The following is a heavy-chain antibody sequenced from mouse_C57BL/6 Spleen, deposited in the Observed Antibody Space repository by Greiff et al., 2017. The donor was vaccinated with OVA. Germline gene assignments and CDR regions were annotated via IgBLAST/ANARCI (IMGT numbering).Heavy chain of an antibody. J-gene: IGHJ4*01. CDR3: ARPYSNEAMDY. CDR2: IYPRSGTT. V-gene: IGHV1-81*01. Sequence: QVQLKESGAELARPGASVKLTCKASGYTFTSYGISWVKQRTGQGLEWIGEIYPRSGTTYYNEKFKGKATLTADKSSSTAYMELRSLTSEDSAVYFCARPYSNEAMDYWGQGTSVTVSS. D-gene: IGHD2-5*01. CDR1: GYTFTSYG.